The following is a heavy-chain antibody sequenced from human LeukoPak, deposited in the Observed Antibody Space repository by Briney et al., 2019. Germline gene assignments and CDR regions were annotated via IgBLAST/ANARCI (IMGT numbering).Heavy chain of an antibody. CDR1: GGSVSSVTYY. CDR3: ASRAKLYSGSGSPGDAFEI. V-gene: IGHV4-61*01. J-gene: IGHJ3*02. CDR2: VYNSGST. D-gene: IGHD3-10*01. Sequence: SETLSLLCTVSGGSVSSVTYYCSWSRRPPGKVLDWIRYVYNSGSTNYNPSLESRVTISVDTSKNKFSLKLTSVTAADTAVYFCASRAKLYSGSGSPGDAFEIWGQGTMVTVSS.